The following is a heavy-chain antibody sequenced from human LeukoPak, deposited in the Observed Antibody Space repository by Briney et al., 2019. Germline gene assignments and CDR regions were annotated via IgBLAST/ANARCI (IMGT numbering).Heavy chain of an antibody. CDR1: GGTFSSYA. V-gene: IGHV1-69*04. Sequence: TVKVSCKASGGTFSSYAISWVRQAPGQGLEWMGRIIPIFGIANYAQKFQGRVTITADKSTSTAYMELSSLRSEDTAVYYCARDSTGTSESDYWGQGTLVTVSS. D-gene: IGHD1-1*01. J-gene: IGHJ4*02. CDR3: ARDSTGTSESDY. CDR2: IIPIFGIA.